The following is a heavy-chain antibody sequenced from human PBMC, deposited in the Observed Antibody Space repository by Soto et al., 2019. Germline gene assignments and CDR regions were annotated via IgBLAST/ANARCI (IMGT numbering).Heavy chain of an antibody. CDR2: VFHTGNT. CDR3: ARKAWVRFDY. D-gene: IGHD7-27*01. Sequence: SETLSLTCAGSGDSISSSVWWTWVRQPPGKGLEWIGEVFHTGNTNYNPSLKSRVTMSVDKSTNEFSLKVTSVTAADTAIYYCARKAWVRFDYWGQGALVTVSS. CDR1: GDSISSSVW. V-gene: IGHV4-4*02. J-gene: IGHJ4*02.